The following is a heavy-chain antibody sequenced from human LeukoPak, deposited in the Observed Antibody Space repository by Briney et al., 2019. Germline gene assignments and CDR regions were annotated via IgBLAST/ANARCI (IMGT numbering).Heavy chain of an antibody. V-gene: IGHV3-53*01. CDR1: GFIVNTNY. CDR3: ANSRRSGYWYFDL. Sequence: GGSLRLSCAASGFIVNTNYMTWVRQAPGKGLEWVSVMYSAGFTYYADSVKGRFTISRDNSKNTLNLQMNSLRAEDTAVYYCANSRRSGYWYFDLWGRGTLVTVSS. D-gene: IGHD3-22*01. J-gene: IGHJ2*01. CDR2: MYSAGFT.